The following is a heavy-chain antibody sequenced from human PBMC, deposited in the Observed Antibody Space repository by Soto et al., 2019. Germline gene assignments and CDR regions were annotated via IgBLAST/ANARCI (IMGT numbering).Heavy chain of an antibody. D-gene: IGHD5-18*01. J-gene: IGHJ4*02. V-gene: IGHV3-30*18. CDR2: ISYDGTNK. CDR1: GVTFSSYG. CDR3: AKEKATRGYSFLVDY. Sequence: QVQLVESGGGVVQPGRSLRLSCAASGVTFSSYGMHWVRQAPGKGLEWVAVISYDGTNKSYADSVKGRFTISRDDSKNTLYLQMNSLRPEDTAVYYCAKEKATRGYSFLVDYWGQGTLVTVSS.